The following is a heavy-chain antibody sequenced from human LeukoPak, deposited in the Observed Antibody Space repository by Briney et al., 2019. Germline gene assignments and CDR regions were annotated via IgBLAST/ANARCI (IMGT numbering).Heavy chain of an antibody. D-gene: IGHD3-10*01. J-gene: IGHJ4*02. CDR2: INAGYGNT. V-gene: IGHV1-3*01. CDR1: GYTFTSYA. Sequence: ASVKVSCKASGYTFTSYAMHWVRQAPGQRLEWMGWINAGYGNTKYSQKFQGRVTITRDTSASTAYMELSSLRSEDTAVYYCARGRYYYGSGSYLDYWGQGTLVTVSS. CDR3: ARGRYYYGSGSYLDY.